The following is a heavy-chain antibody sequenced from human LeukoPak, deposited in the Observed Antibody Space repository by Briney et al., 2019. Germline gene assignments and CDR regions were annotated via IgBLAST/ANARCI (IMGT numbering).Heavy chain of an antibody. J-gene: IGHJ4*02. Sequence: ASVKVSCKASGYTFTGYYMHWVRQAPGQGLEWMGRINPNSGGTNYAQKFQGRVTMTRDTSISTAYMELSRLRSDDTAVYYCARARITMIVVVLPDYWGQGTLVTVSS. CDR1: GYTFTGYY. CDR3: ARARITMIVVVLPDY. D-gene: IGHD3-22*01. V-gene: IGHV1-2*06. CDR2: INPNSGGT.